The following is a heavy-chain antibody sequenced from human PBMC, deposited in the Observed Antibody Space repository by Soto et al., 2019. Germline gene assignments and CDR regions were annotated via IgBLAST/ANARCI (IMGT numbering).Heavy chain of an antibody. V-gene: IGHV3-15*01. D-gene: IGHD6-13*01. Sequence: EVQLVESGGGLVGPGGSLRLSCAASGITFSNAWMNWVRKAPGKGLEYIGRIRSKTDGGTTEYAAPVEGRFTVSSDDSKNTLYLQMSGLKTEDTAVYYCTTTRPGTNVFDNWGQGTLVTVSS. CDR3: TTTRPGTNVFDN. J-gene: IGHJ3*02. CDR1: GITFSNAW. CDR2: IRSKTDGGTT.